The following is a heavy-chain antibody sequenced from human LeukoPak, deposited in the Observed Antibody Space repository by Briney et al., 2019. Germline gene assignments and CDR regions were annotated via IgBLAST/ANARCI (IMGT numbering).Heavy chain of an antibody. V-gene: IGHV4-4*07. CDR3: ARDAYYYDSSGYSNYYYYYMDV. CDR2: IYTSGST. Sequence: PSETLSLTCTVSGGSISNYYWSWIRQPAGKGLEWIGRIYTSGSTNYNPSLKSRVTISVDTSKNQFSLKLSSVTAADTAVYYCARDAYYYDSSGYSNYYYYYMDVWGKGTTVTISS. D-gene: IGHD3-22*01. CDR1: GGSISNYY. J-gene: IGHJ6*03.